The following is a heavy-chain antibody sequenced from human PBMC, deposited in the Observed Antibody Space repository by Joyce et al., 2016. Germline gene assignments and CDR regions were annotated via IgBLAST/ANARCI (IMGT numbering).Heavy chain of an antibody. J-gene: IGHJ4*02. V-gene: IGHV3-23*01. D-gene: IGHD3-16*01. CDR1: GFRFIKHA. CDR2: ISGSGHAT. CDR3: ASLRGRITPAEY. Sequence: EAQLLESGGGLVQPGGCLRLSCAAHGFRFIKHAMNWVLQAPGKGLECLSTISGSGHATYYADSVKGRFTISRGNFKNMLYLQMNSLRADDTAIYYCASLRGRITPAEYCGQGTLVAVSS.